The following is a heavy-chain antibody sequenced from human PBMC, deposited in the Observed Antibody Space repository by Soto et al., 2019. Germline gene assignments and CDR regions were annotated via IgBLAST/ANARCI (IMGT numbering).Heavy chain of an antibody. CDR2: IYYSGST. Sequence: SETLSLTCTVSGGSISTYYWSWIRQPPGKGLEWIGYIYYSGSTNYNPSLKSRVTISVDTSKNQFSLKLSSVTAADTAVYYCARDRATSIAARRFYYYGMDVWGQGTTVTVSS. V-gene: IGHV4-59*01. CDR3: ARDRATSIAARRFYYYGMDV. CDR1: GGSISTYY. D-gene: IGHD6-6*01. J-gene: IGHJ6*02.